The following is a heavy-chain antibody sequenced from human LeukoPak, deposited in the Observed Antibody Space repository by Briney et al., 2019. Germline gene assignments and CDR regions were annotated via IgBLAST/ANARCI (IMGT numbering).Heavy chain of an antibody. V-gene: IGHV1-18*01. CDR3: ARDYGDYDYYYYYGMDV. CDR1: GYTFTSYG. CDR2: ICAYNGNT. Sequence: GASVKVSCKASGYTFTSYGISWVRQAPGQGLEWMGWICAYNGNTNYAQKLQGRVTMTTDTSTSTAYMELRSLRSDDTAVYYCARDYGDYDYYYYYGMDVWGQGTTVTVSS. J-gene: IGHJ6*02. D-gene: IGHD4-17*01.